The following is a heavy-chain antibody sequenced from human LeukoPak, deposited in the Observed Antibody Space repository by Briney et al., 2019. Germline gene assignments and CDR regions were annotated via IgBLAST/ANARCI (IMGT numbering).Heavy chain of an antibody. Sequence: ASVKVSFKASGYTFSGYYIHWVRQAPGQGLEWMGWINPNSGGTNYAQKFQGRVTMTRDTSISTAYMELSRLRSDDTAVYYCARTVRYQLLPFDYWGQGTLVTVSS. CDR2: INPNSGGT. D-gene: IGHD2-2*01. CDR3: ARTVRYQLLPFDY. V-gene: IGHV1-2*02. J-gene: IGHJ4*02. CDR1: GYTFSGYY.